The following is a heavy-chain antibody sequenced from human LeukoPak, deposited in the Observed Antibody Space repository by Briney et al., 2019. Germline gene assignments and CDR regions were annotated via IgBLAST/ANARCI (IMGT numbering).Heavy chain of an antibody. J-gene: IGHJ6*03. D-gene: IGHD2-8*01. Sequence: SETLSLTCAVYGGSFTNYYWSWIRQPPGKGLEWIGEINHSGSTNYNPSLKSRVTISVDTSKNQFSLKLSSVTTADTAMCYCARTPLLVRMGYYYYYMDVWDKGTTVTVSS. CDR2: INHSGST. CDR3: ARTPLLVRMGYYYYYMDV. V-gene: IGHV4-34*01. CDR1: GGSFTNYY.